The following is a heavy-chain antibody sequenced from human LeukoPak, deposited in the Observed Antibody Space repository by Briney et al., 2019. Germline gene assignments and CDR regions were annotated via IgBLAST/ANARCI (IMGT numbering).Heavy chain of an antibody. CDR2: IYYSGST. CDR3: ARPRSRVSWFDP. Sequence: SETLSLTCTVSGGSISSSSYYWGWIRQPPGKGLEWIGSIYYSGSTYYNPSLKSRVTISVDTSKNQFSLKLRSVTAADSAVYYCARPRSRVSWFDPWGQGTLVTVSS. J-gene: IGHJ5*02. D-gene: IGHD2-8*01. V-gene: IGHV4-39*01. CDR1: GGSISSSSYY.